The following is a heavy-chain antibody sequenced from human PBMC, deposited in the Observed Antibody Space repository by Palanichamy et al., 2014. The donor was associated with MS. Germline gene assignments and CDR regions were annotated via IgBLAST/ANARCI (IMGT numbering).Heavy chain of an antibody. V-gene: IGHV4-34*02. CDR1: GGSLKIDR. J-gene: IGHJ6*02. Sequence: QEQLQQWGAGLLKSSETLSLTCVLPGGSLKIDRWDWIRQSPGKGLEWLGEITDRGTTNYNPSLKSRVTISMDTSKQQISLRISSVTVADTAVYFCAGGRLTPFKIAIKTHYFYYPMEVWGQGTTVTVTS. CDR2: ITDRGTT. CDR3: AGGRLTPFKIAIKTHYFYYPMEV. D-gene: IGHD2-21*01.